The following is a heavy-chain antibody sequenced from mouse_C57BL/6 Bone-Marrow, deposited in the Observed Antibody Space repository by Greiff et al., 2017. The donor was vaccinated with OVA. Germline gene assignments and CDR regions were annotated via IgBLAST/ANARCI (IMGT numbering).Heavy chain of an antibody. CDR1: GYTFTNYW. CDR2: IYPGGGYT. D-gene: IGHD2-3*01. V-gene: IGHV1-63*01. CDR3: ARSRWFLYAMDY. Sequence: QVQLKESGAELVRPGTSVKMSCKASGYTFTNYWIGWAKQRPGHGLEWIGDIYPGGGYTNYNEKFKGKATLTADKSSSTAYMQFSSLTSEDAAIYYCARSRWFLYAMDYWGQGTSVTVSA. J-gene: IGHJ4*01.